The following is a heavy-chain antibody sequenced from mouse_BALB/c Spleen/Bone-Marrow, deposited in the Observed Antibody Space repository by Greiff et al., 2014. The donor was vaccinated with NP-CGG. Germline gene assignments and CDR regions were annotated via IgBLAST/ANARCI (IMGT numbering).Heavy chain of an antibody. CDR3: ARDDGYYDY. CDR2: IYPYNGGT. J-gene: IGHJ2*01. Sequence: SGPELVKPGASVKISCKASGYTFTDYNMHWVKQSHGKSLEWIGYIYPYNGGTGYNQKFKGKATLTVDNSSSTAYMELRSLTSEDSAVYYCARDDGYYDYWGQGTTLTVSS. V-gene: IGHV1S29*02. CDR1: GYTFTDYN. D-gene: IGHD2-3*01.